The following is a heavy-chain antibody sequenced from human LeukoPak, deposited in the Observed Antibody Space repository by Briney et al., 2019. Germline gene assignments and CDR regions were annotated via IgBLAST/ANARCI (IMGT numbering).Heavy chain of an antibody. CDR2: IDAGGPDT. D-gene: IGHD4-23*01. CDR3: ARSSRSPSWVTSDY. CDR1: GYTITTYW. V-gene: IGHV5-51*01. J-gene: IGHJ4*02. Sequence: GASLKICCKGSGYTITTYWIGWGRQMPGKGVEWIGIIDAGGPDTRYSPSFQGQVSISADKSISTAYPQWRSLKASDTAMYYCARSSRSPSWVTSDYWGQGTLVTVSS.